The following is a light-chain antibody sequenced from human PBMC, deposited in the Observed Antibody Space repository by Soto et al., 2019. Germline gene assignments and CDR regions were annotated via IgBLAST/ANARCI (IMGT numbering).Light chain of an antibody. CDR3: MQALQTPRT. V-gene: IGKV2-28*01. J-gene: IGKJ4*01. CDR2: LGS. CDR1: LSLLHSNGYNY. Sequence: DIVMTQSPLSLPVTPGEPASISCRSSLSLLHSNGYNYLDWYLQKPGQSPQLLIYLGSNRASGVPDRFSGSGSGTDFTLKISRVEAEDVGVYYCMQALQTPRTFGGGTKVDIK.